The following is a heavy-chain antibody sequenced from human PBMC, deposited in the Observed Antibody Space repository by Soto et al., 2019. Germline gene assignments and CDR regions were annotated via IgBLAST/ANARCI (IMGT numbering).Heavy chain of an antibody. Sequence: QITLKESGPTLVKPTQTLTLTCTFSGFSVSTSGVGVAWIRQPPGKALEWLALIYWDGDERYSPFLQSRVTINKDTSKNQVVLTMTHMDPVDTATYYCAHKGGRGAAMDVWGQGTTVTVSS. V-gene: IGHV2-5*02. CDR3: AHKGGRGAAMDV. D-gene: IGHD2-15*01. J-gene: IGHJ6*02. CDR2: IYWDGDE. CDR1: GFSVSTSGVG.